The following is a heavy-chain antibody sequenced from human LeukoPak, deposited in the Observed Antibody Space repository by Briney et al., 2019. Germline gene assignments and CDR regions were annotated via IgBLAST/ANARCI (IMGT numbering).Heavy chain of an antibody. V-gene: IGHV4-38-2*01. CDR1: SYSINSGYC. D-gene: IGHD5-12*01. CDR2: IYHSGST. Sequence: PSETLSLTCAVSSYSINSGYCWGWIRQPPGKGLEWIGSIYHSGSTYYNPSLKSRVTISVDTSKNQFSLKLSSVTAADTAVYYCARVATTTNPPQRPFDYWGQGTLVTVSS. CDR3: ARVATTTNPPQRPFDY. J-gene: IGHJ4*02.